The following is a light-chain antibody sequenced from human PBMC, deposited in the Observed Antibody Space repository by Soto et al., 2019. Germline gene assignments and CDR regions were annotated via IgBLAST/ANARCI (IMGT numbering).Light chain of an antibody. J-gene: IGLJ7*01. CDR3: SSFAGSNNFPYV. V-gene: IGLV2-8*01. CDR1: SSDVGAYDY. Sequence: QSVLTQPPSASGSPGQSVTISCTGTSSDVGAYDYVSWYQQHPGKAPKLMIYEINKRPSGVPDRFSVSKSGNTASLTVSGLQAEDEADYYCSSFAGSNNFPYVFGAGTQLTVL. CDR2: EIN.